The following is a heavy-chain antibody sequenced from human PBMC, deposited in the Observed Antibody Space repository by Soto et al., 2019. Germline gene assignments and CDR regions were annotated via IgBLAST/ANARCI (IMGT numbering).Heavy chain of an antibody. Sequence: SETLSLTCTVSGESISTYYWTWILQPPGKGLEWIGYIYNSATTKYNPSLRSRVTISVDTSKIQFSLKLSSVTAADTAVYYCARPWALEPRRPLSTLFTPEPFDYWCQGTLVTVSS. CDR3: ARPWALEPRRPLSTLFTPEPFDY. V-gene: IGHV4-59*08. CDR2: IYNSATT. CDR1: GESISTYY. D-gene: IGHD1-1*01. J-gene: IGHJ4*02.